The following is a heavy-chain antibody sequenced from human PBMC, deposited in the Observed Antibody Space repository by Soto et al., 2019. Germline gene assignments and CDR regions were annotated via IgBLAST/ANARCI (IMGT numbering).Heavy chain of an antibody. CDR3: TTPLVLYYYYYGMDV. V-gene: IGHV3-15*07. J-gene: IGHJ6*02. D-gene: IGHD6-6*01. Sequence: EVQLVESGGGLVKPGGSLRLSCAASGFTFSNAWMNWVRQAPGKGLEWVGRIKSKTDGGTTDYAAPVKGRFTISRDDSKNTLYLQMNSLKTEDTAVYYYTTPLVLYYYYYGMDVWGQGTTVTVSS. CDR2: IKSKTDGGTT. CDR1: GFTFSNAW.